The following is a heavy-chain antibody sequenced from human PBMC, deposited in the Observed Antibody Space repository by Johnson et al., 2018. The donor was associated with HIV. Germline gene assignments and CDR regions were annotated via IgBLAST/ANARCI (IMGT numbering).Heavy chain of an antibody. CDR2: LSWDGGST. CDR3: ARGYCTYGVCYTKVDGFDI. V-gene: IGHV3-43*01. D-gene: IGHD2-8*01. Sequence: VQLVESGGVVVQPGGSLRLSCAASGFTFDDYTMHWVRQAPGKGLEWVSLLSWDGGSTYYADSVKGRFTISRDNAKHSLYLQMNSRRAEDTAVYYCARGYCTYGVCYTKVDGFDIWGQGTMVTVSS. J-gene: IGHJ3*02. CDR1: GFTFDDYT.